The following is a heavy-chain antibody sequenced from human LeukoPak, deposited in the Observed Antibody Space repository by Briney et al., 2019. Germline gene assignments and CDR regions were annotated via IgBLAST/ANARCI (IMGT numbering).Heavy chain of an antibody. V-gene: IGHV4-61*02. Sequence: SSETLSLTCTVSGGSISSGSYYWSWIRQPAGKGLEWIGRIYTSGSTNYNPSLKSRVTISVDTSKNQFSLKLSSVTAADTAVYYCARGGDRSSSWYEDAFDIWGQGTMVTVSS. D-gene: IGHD6-13*01. J-gene: IGHJ3*02. CDR3: ARGGDRSSSWYEDAFDI. CDR2: IYTSGST. CDR1: GGSISSGSYY.